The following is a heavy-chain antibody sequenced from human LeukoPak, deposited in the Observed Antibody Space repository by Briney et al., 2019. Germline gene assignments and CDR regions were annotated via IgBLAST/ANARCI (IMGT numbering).Heavy chain of an antibody. CDR1: GFTFSNAW. J-gene: IGHJ4*02. CDR3: ITKRGYSGYDLGY. V-gene: IGHV3-15*01. Sequence: GGSLRLSCSASGFTFSNAWMSWVRQAPGKGLEWVGRIKSKAAAGATDYAAPVKGRFTVSRDDSRNMVFLQMNSLKTEDTAVYYCITKRGYSGYDLGYWGQGTLVTVSS. D-gene: IGHD5-12*01. CDR2: IKSKAAAGAT.